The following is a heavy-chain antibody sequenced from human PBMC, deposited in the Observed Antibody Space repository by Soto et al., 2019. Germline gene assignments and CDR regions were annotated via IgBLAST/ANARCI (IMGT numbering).Heavy chain of an antibody. D-gene: IGHD6-6*01. CDR2: INPNSGGT. Sequence: ASVKVSCKASGYTFTGYYMHWVRQAPGQGLEWMGWINPNSGGTNYAQKFQGWVTMTRDTSISTAYMELSRLRSDDTAVYYCAKGAGHSSSPDDYYCGMDVWGQGTTVTVSS. J-gene: IGHJ6*02. CDR1: GYTFTGYY. CDR3: AKGAGHSSSPDDYYCGMDV. V-gene: IGHV1-2*04.